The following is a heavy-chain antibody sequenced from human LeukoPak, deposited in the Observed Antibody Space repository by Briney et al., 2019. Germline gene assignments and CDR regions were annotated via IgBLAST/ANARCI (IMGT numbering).Heavy chain of an antibody. CDR1: GGSISSNDCY. V-gene: IGHV4-39*07. CDR3: ARAGSGYYRWFDP. J-gene: IGHJ5*02. Sequence: SETLSLTCTVSGGSISSNDCYWGWIRQPPGKGLQWIGNIYYSGSTHYNPSLKSRVTISIDTSKNQFSLKLSSVTAADTAVYYCARAGSGYYRWFDPWGQGTLVAVSS. CDR2: IYYSGST. D-gene: IGHD5-12*01.